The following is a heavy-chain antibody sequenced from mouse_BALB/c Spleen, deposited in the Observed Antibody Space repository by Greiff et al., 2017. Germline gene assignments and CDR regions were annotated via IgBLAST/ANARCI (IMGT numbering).Heavy chain of an antibody. CDR1: GYTFTDYA. J-gene: IGHJ3*01. V-gene: IGHV1S137*01. CDR2: ISTYYGDA. Sequence: VQLQESGAELVRPGVSVKISCKGSGYTFTDYAMHWVKQSHAKSLEWIGVISTYYGDASYNQKFKGKATMTVDKSSSTAYMELARLTSEDSAIYYCARGYYGNFAWFAYWGQGTLVTVSA. D-gene: IGHD2-1*01. CDR3: ARGYYGNFAWFAY.